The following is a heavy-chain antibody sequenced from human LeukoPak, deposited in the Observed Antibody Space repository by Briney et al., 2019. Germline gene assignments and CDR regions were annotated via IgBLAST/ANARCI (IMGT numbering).Heavy chain of an antibody. Sequence: GGSLRLSCAASGFTFSSYWMHWVRHAPGKGLVWVSRINSDGSTIYYADSVKGRFTISRDNAKNSLYLQMNSLRAEDTAVYYCTRAGWYHPFDYWGQGTLVTVSS. CDR3: TRAGWYHPFDY. CDR2: INSDGSTI. J-gene: IGHJ4*02. V-gene: IGHV3-74*01. CDR1: GFTFSSYW. D-gene: IGHD6-19*01.